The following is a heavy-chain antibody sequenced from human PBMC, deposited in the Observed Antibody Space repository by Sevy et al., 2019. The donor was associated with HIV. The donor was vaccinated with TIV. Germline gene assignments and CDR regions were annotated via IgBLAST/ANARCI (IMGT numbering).Heavy chain of an antibody. Sequence: SETLSLTCTVSGGSISSYYWSWIRQPPGKGLEWIGYIYYSGSTNYNPSLKSRVTISVDTSKNQFSLKLSSVTAADTAGYYCARSPSGWYYFDYWGQGTLVTVSS. CDR3: ARSPSGWYYFDY. CDR1: GGSISSYY. J-gene: IGHJ4*02. V-gene: IGHV4-59*13. CDR2: IYYSGST. D-gene: IGHD6-19*01.